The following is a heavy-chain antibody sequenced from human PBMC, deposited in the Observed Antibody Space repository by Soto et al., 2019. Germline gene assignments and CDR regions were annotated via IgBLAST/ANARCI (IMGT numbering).Heavy chain of an antibody. D-gene: IGHD3-10*01. CDR2: ISYDGSNK. Sequence: QVQLVESGGGVVQPGRSLRLSCAASGFTFSRYGMHWVRQAPGKGLEWVAVISYDGSNKYYADSVKGRFTISRDNSKNTLYLQMNSLRAEDTAVYYCANERFGAFDIWGQVTMVTVSS. J-gene: IGHJ3*02. CDR1: GFTFSRYG. V-gene: IGHV3-30*18. CDR3: ANERFGAFDI.